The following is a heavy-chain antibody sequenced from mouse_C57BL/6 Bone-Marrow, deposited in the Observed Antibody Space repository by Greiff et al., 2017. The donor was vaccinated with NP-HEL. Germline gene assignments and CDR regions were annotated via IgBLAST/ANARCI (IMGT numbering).Heavy chain of an antibody. Sequence: QVQLQQSGAELVRPGTSVKLSCKASGYTFTSYWMHWVKQRPGQGLEWIGVIDPSDSYTNYNQKFKGKATLTVDTSSSTAYMQLSSLTSKDSAVYYCAGPHVWGTGTTVTVSS. V-gene: IGHV1-59*01. CDR2: IDPSDSYT. CDR1: GYTFTSYW. J-gene: IGHJ1*03. CDR3: AGPHV.